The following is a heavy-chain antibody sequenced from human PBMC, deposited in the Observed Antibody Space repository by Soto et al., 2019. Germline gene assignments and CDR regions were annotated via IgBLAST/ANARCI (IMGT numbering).Heavy chain of an antibody. V-gene: IGHV3-30*18. D-gene: IGHD2-2*02. CDR1: GFTFSSYG. CDR3: AKGISPLVPAAITTDY. CDR2: ISYDGSNK. J-gene: IGHJ4*02. Sequence: QVQLVESGGGVVQPGRSLRLSCAASGFTFSSYGMHWVRQAPGKGLEWVAVISYDGSNKYYADSVKGRFTISRDNSKNALYLQMNSLRAEDTAVYYCAKGISPLVPAAITTDYWGQGTLVTVSS.